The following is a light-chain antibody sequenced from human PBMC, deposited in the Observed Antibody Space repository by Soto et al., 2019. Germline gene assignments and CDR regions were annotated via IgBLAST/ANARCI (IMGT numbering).Light chain of an antibody. V-gene: IGKV1-5*03. CDR3: QQYNSFPT. CDR1: QSISSW. Sequence: DIQMTQSPSTLSASVGDRVTITYRASQSISSWLAWYQQKPGKAPKLLIYKASSLESGVPSRFSGSGSGTEFTLTISSLQPDDLATYYRQQYNSFPTFGQGTKVEIK. J-gene: IGKJ1*01. CDR2: KAS.